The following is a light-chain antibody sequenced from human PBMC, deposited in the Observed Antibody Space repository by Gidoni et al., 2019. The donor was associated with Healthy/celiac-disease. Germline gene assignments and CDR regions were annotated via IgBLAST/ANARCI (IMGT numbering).Light chain of an antibody. V-gene: IGLV2-8*01. Sequence: QSALTQPPPASGSPGQSVTISCTGTSSDVGGYNYVSWYQQHPGKAPKLMIYEVSKRPSGVPDRFSGSKSGNTASLTVSGLQAEDEADYYCSSYAGSNIISYVFGTGTKVTVL. J-gene: IGLJ1*01. CDR2: EVS. CDR3: SSYAGSNIISYV. CDR1: SSDVGGYNY.